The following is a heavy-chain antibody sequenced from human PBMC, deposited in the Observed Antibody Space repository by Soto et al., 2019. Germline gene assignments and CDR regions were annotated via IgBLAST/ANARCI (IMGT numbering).Heavy chain of an antibody. CDR2: ISDDGSRT. Sequence: EVQLLESGGGLVQPGGSLRLSCAASGFSFSTFEMSWVRQAPGRGLEWVSFISDDGSRTYYADAAKGRFTISRDNSKHTLYLQMNSLTAEDTAVYACVKGGWLDFWGQGTLVTVSS. V-gene: IGHV3-23*01. J-gene: IGHJ5*01. D-gene: IGHD3-16*01. CDR1: GFSFSTFE. CDR3: VKGGWLDF.